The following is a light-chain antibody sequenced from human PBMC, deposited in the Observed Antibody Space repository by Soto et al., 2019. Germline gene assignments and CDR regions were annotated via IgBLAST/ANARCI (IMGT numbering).Light chain of an antibody. Sequence: DIQLTQSPSFLSASVGDRVTITCRASQDISSFLAWYQQKPGKAPKLLIYAASTLQSGVPSRFRGSGSGTEFTLTISSLQPEDFATYYCQQLNSYPLTFGGGTKVEIK. J-gene: IGKJ4*01. CDR3: QQLNSYPLT. CDR1: QDISSF. V-gene: IGKV1-9*01. CDR2: AAS.